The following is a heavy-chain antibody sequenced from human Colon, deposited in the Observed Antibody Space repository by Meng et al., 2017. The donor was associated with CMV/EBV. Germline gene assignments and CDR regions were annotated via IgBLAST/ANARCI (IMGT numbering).Heavy chain of an antibody. V-gene: IGHV1-18*01. CDR2: ISDNNPNT. J-gene: IGHJ5*02. D-gene: IGHD2-2*01. CDR3: ARDLTGYCSSSTCYIGWFDA. Sequence: GIAWVRQAPGQRLECIGWISDNNPNTNYAQKFQGRVTVTTATSTGTVYMELGSLRSDDTAVYYCARDLTGYCSSSTCYIGWFDAWGQGTLVTVSS. CDR1: G.